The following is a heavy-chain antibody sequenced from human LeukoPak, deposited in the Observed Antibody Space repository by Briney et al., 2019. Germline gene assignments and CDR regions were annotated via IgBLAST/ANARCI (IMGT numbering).Heavy chain of an antibody. CDR2: ISGSGGST. D-gene: IGHD3-9*01. CDR3: AKVAQNYDILTGYHYYYGMDV. J-gene: IGHJ6*04. CDR1: GFTFSSYA. Sequence: GGSLRLSCAASGFTFSSYAMSWVRRAPGKGLEWVSAISGSGGSTYYADSVKGRFTISRDNSKNTLYLQMNSLRAEDTAVYYCAKVAQNYDILTGYHYYYGMDVWGKGTRVTVSS. V-gene: IGHV3-23*01.